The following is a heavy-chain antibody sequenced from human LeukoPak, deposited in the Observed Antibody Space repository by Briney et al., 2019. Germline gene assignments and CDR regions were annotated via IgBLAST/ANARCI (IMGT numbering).Heavy chain of an antibody. J-gene: IGHJ3*02. CDR2: INPNSGDT. D-gene: IGHD2-8*02. Sequence: GASVKVSCKPSGYTFTAYYMHLVRQAPGQGLEWMGWINPNSGDTNYAQKLQGRVTMTTDTSTSTAYMELRSLRSDDTAVYYCARVGGISTPDAFDIWGQGTMVTVSS. CDR1: GYTFTAYY. V-gene: IGHV1-2*02. CDR3: ARVGGISTPDAFDI.